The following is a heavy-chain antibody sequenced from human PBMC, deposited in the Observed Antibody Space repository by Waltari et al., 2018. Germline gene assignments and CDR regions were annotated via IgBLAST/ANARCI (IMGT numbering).Heavy chain of an antibody. CDR3: AREANNPQHDAFDI. Sequence: QVQLVQSGAEVKKPGASVKVSCKASGYTFTGYYMHWVRQAPGQGLEWMGWINPNSGGTNYAKKFQGRVTMTRATSISTAYMELSRLRSDDTAVYYCAREANNPQHDAFDIWGQGTMVTVSS. J-gene: IGHJ3*02. V-gene: IGHV1-2*02. D-gene: IGHD2-2*01. CDR1: GYTFTGYY. CDR2: INPNSGGT.